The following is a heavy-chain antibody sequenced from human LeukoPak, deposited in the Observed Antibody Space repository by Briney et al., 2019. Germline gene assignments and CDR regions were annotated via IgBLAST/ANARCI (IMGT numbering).Heavy chain of an antibody. CDR1: GGSISSTNW. J-gene: IGHJ4*02. D-gene: IGHD1-26*01. CDR3: SRESGAFSPFGY. CDR2: ISLSGLT. V-gene: IGHV4-4*02. Sequence: SGTLSLTCGVSGGSISSTNWYSWVRQPPGQGLQWIGEISLSGLTYYNPSLKSRVTMSLDKSKNLLSLTLTSVTAADTAVYYCSRESGAFSPFGYWGQGTLVTVTS.